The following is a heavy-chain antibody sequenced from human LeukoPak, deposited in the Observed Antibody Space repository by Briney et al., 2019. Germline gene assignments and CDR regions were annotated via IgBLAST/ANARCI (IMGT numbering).Heavy chain of an antibody. Sequence: PSETLSLTCTVSGGSISSYYWSWIRQPPGKGLEWIGYIYYSGSTNYNPSLKSRVTISVDTSKNQFSLKLSSVTAADTAVYYCAKSGLSGSYYEPLDIWGQGTMVTVSS. CDR2: IYYSGST. V-gene: IGHV4-59*12. D-gene: IGHD1-26*01. CDR3: AKSGLSGSYYEPLDI. CDR1: GGSISSYY. J-gene: IGHJ3*02.